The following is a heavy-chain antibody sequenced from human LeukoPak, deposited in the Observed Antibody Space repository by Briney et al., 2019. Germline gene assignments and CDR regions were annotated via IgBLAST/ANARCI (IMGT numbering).Heavy chain of an antibody. V-gene: IGHV3-7*01. D-gene: IGHD4-23*01. J-gene: IGHJ4*02. Sequence: GGSLRLSCEVSGFTFSSYWMNWVRQAPGKGLEWVANIKQDGSDKYYVDSVKGRFTISRDNAKNTLYLQMNSLRVEDTAVYYCARGRPHGNDYWGQGTLVTVSS. CDR2: IKQDGSDK. CDR3: ARGRPHGNDY. CDR1: GFTFSSYW.